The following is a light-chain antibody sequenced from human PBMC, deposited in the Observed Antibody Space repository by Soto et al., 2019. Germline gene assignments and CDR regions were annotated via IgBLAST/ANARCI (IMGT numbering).Light chain of an antibody. V-gene: IGKV3-15*01. CDR1: QSVSSN. CDR2: GAS. J-gene: IGKJ2*01. CDR3: QQYDQWYT. Sequence: DIVMTQSPATLSVSPGERATLSCRASQSVSSNLDWYQQKPGQAPRLLIYGASTRATGIPSRFSGSGSGTEFAITISRLQSEDFAIYYCQQYDQWYTFGQGTKLDIK.